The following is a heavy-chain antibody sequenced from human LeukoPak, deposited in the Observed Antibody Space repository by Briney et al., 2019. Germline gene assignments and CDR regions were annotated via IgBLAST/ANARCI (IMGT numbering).Heavy chain of an antibody. CDR3: ARARHYDILTGYSIPFDY. V-gene: IGHV4-34*01. CDR2: INHSGST. CDR1: GGSFSGYY. Sequence: LETLSLTCAVYGGSFSGYYWSWIRQPPGKGLEWIGEINHSGSTNYNLSLKSRVTISVDTSKNQFSLKLSSVTAADTAVYYCARARHYDILTGYSIPFDYWGQGTLVTVSS. D-gene: IGHD3-9*01. J-gene: IGHJ4*02.